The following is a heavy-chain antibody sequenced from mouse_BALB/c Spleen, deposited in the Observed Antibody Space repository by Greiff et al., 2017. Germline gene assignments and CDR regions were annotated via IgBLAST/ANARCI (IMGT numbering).Heavy chain of an antibody. J-gene: IGHJ4*01. D-gene: IGHD2-3*01. CDR3: ARSGYYVDAMDY. CDR2: ISYSGST. Sequence: EVQGVESGPGLVKPSQSLSLTCTVTGYSITSDYAWNWIRQFPGNKLEWMGYISYSGSTSYNPSLKSRISITRDTSKNQFFLQLNSVTTEDTATYYCARSGYYVDAMDYWGQGTSVTVSS. V-gene: IGHV3-2*02. CDR1: GYSITSDYA.